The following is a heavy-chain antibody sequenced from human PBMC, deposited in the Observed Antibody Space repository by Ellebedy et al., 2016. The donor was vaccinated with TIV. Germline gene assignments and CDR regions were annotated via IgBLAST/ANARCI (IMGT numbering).Heavy chain of an antibody. V-gene: IGHV1-3*01. CDR1: GYTFTSYA. J-gene: IGHJ4*02. Sequence: AASVKVSCKASGYTFTSYAMHWVRQAPGQRLEWMGWINPGNGNTKYSQKFQGRVTITRDTSTSTAYMELSSLRSEDTAVYYCARGMGATKSFDYWGQGTLVTVSS. CDR3: ARGMGATKSFDY. CDR2: INPGNGNT. D-gene: IGHD3-16*01.